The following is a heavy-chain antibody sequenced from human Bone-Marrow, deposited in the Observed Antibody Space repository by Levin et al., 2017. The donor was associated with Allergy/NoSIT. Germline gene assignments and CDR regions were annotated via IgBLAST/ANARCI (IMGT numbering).Heavy chain of an antibody. CDR3: ARDSSVTTEFDY. Sequence: GESLKISCAASGFTFSSYSMNWVRQAPGKGLEWVSSISSSSSYIYYADSVKGRFTISRDNAKNSLYLQMNSLRAEDTAVYYCARDSSVTTEFDYWGQGTLVTVSS. D-gene: IGHD4-11*01. J-gene: IGHJ4*02. CDR2: ISSSSSYI. CDR1: GFTFSSYS. V-gene: IGHV3-21*01.